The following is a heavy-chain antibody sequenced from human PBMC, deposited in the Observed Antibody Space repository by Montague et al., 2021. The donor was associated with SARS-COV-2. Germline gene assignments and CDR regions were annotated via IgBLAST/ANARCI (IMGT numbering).Heavy chain of an antibody. J-gene: IGHJ4*03. CDR3: ARQLPSYCATNTCNPYDFDV. V-gene: IGHV4-39*01. Sequence: SETLSLTCTVSGASVSSPDYYWGWICQSPGLGLDWIGCSSYTGSTYYYLYLRSRVSIYMDTSQNHFSLSLISVTVADAAVYFCARQLPSYCATNTCNPYDFDVWGQGALVTVSS. CDR1: GASVSSPDYY. D-gene: IGHD2-8*01. CDR2: SSYTGST.